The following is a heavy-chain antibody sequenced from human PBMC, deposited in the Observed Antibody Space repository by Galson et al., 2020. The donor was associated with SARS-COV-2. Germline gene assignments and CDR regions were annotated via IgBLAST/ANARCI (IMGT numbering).Heavy chain of an antibody. J-gene: IGHJ4*02. Sequence: PSETLSLTCAVYGGTFSGYYWNWIRQPPGKGLEWIGEINNSGTTNYNPSLQSRVSVSVDTSKSQFSLKMNSMTAADTAVYYCARGFGSTWYFFDHWGQGMLVTVSS. CDR3: ARGFGSTWYFFDH. CDR1: GGTFSGYY. V-gene: IGHV4-34*01. D-gene: IGHD6-13*01. CDR2: INNSGTT.